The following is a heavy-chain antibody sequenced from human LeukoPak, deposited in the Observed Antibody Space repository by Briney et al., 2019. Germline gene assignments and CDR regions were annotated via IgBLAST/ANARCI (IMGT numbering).Heavy chain of an antibody. CDR3: ARAEGYYYGSGSYYYY. CDR1: GGSFSGYY. D-gene: IGHD3-10*01. CDR2: INHSGST. J-gene: IGHJ4*02. V-gene: IGHV4-34*01. Sequence: SETLSLTCAVYGGSFSGYYWSWIRQPPGKGLEWIGEINHSGSTNYNPSLKSRVTISVDTSKNQFSLKPSSVTAADTAVYYCARAEGYYYGSGSYYYYWGQGTLVTVSS.